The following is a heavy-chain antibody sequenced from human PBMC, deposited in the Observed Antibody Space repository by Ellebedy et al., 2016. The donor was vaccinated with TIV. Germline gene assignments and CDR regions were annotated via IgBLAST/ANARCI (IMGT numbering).Heavy chain of an antibody. CDR1: GFTFSSYS. D-gene: IGHD1-26*01. Sequence: GESLKISXAASGFTFSSYSMNWVRQAPGKGLEWVSYISSSSSTIYYADSVKGRFTISRDNAKNSLYLQMNSLRDEDTAVYYCAKSLTTYIVGADPCDSWGLGTRVTVSS. CDR2: ISSSSSTI. J-gene: IGHJ4*02. V-gene: IGHV3-48*02. CDR3: AKSLTTYIVGADPCDS.